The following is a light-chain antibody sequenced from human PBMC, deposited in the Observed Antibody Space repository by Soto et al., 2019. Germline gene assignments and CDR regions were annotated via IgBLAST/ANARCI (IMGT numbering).Light chain of an antibody. CDR1: QSVGSN. CDR2: GAS. Sequence: EIVMTQSPDTLSVSPGERATLSCRASQSVGSNLAWYQKKPGQAPRLLIFGASTRATGIPARFSGSGSGTEFTLTISSLQSEDFAVYYCQQCDNWWTFGKGTKVDIK. V-gene: IGKV3-15*01. CDR3: QQCDNWWT. J-gene: IGKJ1*01.